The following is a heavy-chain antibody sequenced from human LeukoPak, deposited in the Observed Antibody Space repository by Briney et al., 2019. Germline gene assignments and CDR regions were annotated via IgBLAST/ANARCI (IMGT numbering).Heavy chain of an antibody. J-gene: IGHJ4*02. CDR2: IYSGGNT. D-gene: IGHD3-22*01. V-gene: IGHV3-53*01. Sequence: GGSLRLSCAASGFTFDDYGMNWVRQAPGKGLEWVSIIYSGGNTHYADSVKGRFTISRDNSQNTLYLQMNSLRPEDTAVYYCARLLYYYDSSIYQRYFDYWGQGTLVTVSS. CDR3: ARLLYYYDSSIYQRYFDY. CDR1: GFTFDDYG.